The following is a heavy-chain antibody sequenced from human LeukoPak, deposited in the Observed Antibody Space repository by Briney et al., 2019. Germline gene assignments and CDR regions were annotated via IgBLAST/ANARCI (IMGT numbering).Heavy chain of an antibody. V-gene: IGHV3-21*01. Sequence: GGSLRLSCAASGFTFSSYSMNWVRQAPGKGLEWVSSISSSSSYIYYADSVKGRFTISRDNAKNSLYLQMNSLRAEDTAVYYCGKRPHCNCTRCYDSHFDFRGQGTLVT. CDR2: ISSSSSYI. CDR1: GFTFSSYS. CDR3: GKRPHCNCTRCYDSHFDF. D-gene: IGHD2-2*01. J-gene: IGHJ4*03.